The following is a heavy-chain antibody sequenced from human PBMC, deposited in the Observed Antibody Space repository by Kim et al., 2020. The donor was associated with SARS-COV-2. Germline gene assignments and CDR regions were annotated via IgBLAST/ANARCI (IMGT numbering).Heavy chain of an antibody. CDR1: GFTFSSYG. Sequence: GGSLRLSCAASGFTFSSYGMHWVRQAPGKGLEWVAVISYDGSNKYYADSVKGRFTISRDNSKNTLYLQMNSLRAEDTAVYYCARSSVAGTKHYYYYGMDVWGQGTTVTVSS. CDR3: ARSSVAGTKHYYYYGMDV. D-gene: IGHD6-19*01. V-gene: IGHV3-33*05. J-gene: IGHJ6*02. CDR2: ISYDGSNK.